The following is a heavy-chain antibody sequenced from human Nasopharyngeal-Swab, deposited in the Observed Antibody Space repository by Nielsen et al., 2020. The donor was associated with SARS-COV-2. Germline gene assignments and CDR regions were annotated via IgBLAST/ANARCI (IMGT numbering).Heavy chain of an antibody. D-gene: IGHD5-12*01. Sequence: GSLRLSCAVYGTSFSGYYWSWIRQPPGKGLEWIGEINHSGSTNYNPSLKSRVTISVDTSKNQFSLKMSSVTAADTAVYYCASYGGYEVFDYWGQGTVVTVSS. J-gene: IGHJ4*02. CDR3: ASYGGYEVFDY. V-gene: IGHV4-34*01. CDR1: GTSFSGYY. CDR2: INHSGST.